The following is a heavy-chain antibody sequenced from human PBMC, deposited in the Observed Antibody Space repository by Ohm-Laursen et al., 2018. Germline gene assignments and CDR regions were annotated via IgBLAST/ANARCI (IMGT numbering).Heavy chain of an antibody. CDR1: GFTFSYFA. Sequence: SLRLSCAVSGFTFSYFAMSWVRQAPGKGLEWVSAISVTGDNTYYADSVKGRFTISRGNSKNTLYLQLNSLRDEDTAVYYCAKDGYSYGSGSFHWGQGTLVTVSS. V-gene: IGHV3-23*01. D-gene: IGHD5-18*01. CDR2: ISVTGDNT. CDR3: AKDGYSYGSGSFH. J-gene: IGHJ4*02.